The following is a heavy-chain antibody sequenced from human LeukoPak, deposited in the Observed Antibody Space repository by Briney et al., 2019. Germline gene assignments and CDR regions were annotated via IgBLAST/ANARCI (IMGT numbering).Heavy chain of an antibody. D-gene: IGHD2-2*01. CDR1: GFTSSSYS. V-gene: IGHV3-21*01. CDR3: ATRYCSSTSCSFGDY. Sequence: GGSLRLSCAASGFTSSSYSMNWVRQAPGKGLEWVSSISSSSSYIYYADSVKGRFTISRDNAKNSLYLQMNSLRAEDTAVYYCATRYCSSTSCSFGDYWGQGTLVTVSS. J-gene: IGHJ4*02. CDR2: ISSSSSYI.